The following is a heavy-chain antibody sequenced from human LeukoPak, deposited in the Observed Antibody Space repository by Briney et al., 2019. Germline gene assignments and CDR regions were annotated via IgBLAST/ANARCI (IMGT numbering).Heavy chain of an antibody. V-gene: IGHV4-34*01. CDR3: AGIDYGDYVQH. CDR1: GGSIRSYY. Sequence: SETLSLTCTVSGGSIRSYYWSWLRQPPGKGLEWIGEINHSGNTNYNPSLKSRVTISVDTSKNQFSLKLSSVTAADTAVYYCAGIDYGDYVQHWGQGTLVTVSS. CDR2: INHSGNT. J-gene: IGHJ1*01. D-gene: IGHD4-17*01.